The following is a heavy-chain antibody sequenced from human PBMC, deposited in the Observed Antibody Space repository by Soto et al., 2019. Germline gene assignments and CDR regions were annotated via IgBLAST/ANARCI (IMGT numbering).Heavy chain of an antibody. V-gene: IGHV6-1*01. CDR1: GDSVSSNSAA. CDR2: TYYRSKWYN. Sequence: SQTLSLTCAISGDSVSSNSAAWNWIRQSPSRGLEWLGRTYYRSKWYNDYAVSVKSRITINPDTSKNQFSLQLNSVTPEDTAVYYCARAPSITIFGAVIDDYYHYGMDVWGQGTTVTVS. D-gene: IGHD3-3*01. CDR3: ARAPSITIFGAVIDDYYHYGMDV. J-gene: IGHJ6*02.